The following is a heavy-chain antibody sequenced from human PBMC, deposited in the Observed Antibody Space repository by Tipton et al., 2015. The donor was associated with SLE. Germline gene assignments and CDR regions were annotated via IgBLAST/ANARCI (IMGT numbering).Heavy chain of an antibody. CDR2: IHYDGST. D-gene: IGHD3-10*01. Sequence: TLSLTCTVSGGSISSGNLYWGWIRQRPGEGLEWIASIHYDGSTYYNSSLKSRLTISIDASRNYFSLKMRSVTAADTAVYYCVPWFPEYYFDYWGQGIVVTVSS. J-gene: IGHJ4*02. CDR1: GGSISSGNLY. CDR3: VPWFPEYYFDY. V-gene: IGHV4-39*02.